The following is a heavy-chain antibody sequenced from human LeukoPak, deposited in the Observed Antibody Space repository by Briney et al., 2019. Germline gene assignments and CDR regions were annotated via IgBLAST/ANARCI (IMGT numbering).Heavy chain of an antibody. Sequence: GSLRLSCAASGFTFRSYAMNWIRQPPGKGLEWIGEINHSGSTNYNPSLKSRVTISVDTSKNQFSLKLSSVTAADTAVYYCARWRSNYPKFGVDYWGQGTLVTVSS. CDR1: GFTFRSYA. V-gene: IGHV4-34*01. CDR2: INHSGST. D-gene: IGHD4/OR15-4a*01. CDR3: ARWRSNYPKFGVDY. J-gene: IGHJ4*02.